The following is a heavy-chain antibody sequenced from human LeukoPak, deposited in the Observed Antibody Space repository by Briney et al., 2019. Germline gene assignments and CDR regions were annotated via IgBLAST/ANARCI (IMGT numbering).Heavy chain of an antibody. V-gene: IGHV4-34*01. Sequence: SETLSLTCAVYGGSFTSYYWSWIRQTPGKGLEWIGEVNHSGYTNMNPSLKSRVTISVDTSKNQFSLMMTSVTAADTAVYFCARMTTGHDYWGQGTLVTVSS. CDR3: ARMTTGHDY. D-gene: IGHD4-17*01. CDR1: GGSFTSYY. CDR2: VNHSGYT. J-gene: IGHJ4*02.